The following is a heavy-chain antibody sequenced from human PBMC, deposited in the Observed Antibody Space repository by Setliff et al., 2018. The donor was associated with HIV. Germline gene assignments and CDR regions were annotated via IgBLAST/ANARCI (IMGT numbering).Heavy chain of an antibody. D-gene: IGHD3-3*01. V-gene: IGHV4-34*01. J-gene: IGHJ4*02. CDR1: GGSFSNYY. CDR3: ARPALGIGGGSMFDS. Sequence: PSETLSLTCAVYGGSFSNYYWSWIRQPPVKGLEWIGEINHSGSTNYNPSLKSRVTIHVATSKKQFFLSLSSVTAADTAVYYCARPALGIGGGSMFDSWGQGILVTVSS. CDR2: INHSGST.